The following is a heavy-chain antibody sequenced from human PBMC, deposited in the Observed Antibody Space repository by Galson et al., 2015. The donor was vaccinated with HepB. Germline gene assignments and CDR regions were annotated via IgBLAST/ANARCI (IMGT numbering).Heavy chain of an antibody. D-gene: IGHD3-3*01. CDR2: IKQDGSEK. J-gene: IGHJ4*02. CDR3: ARLGSYDFWSGYYDDGTFDY. V-gene: IGHV3-7*03. Sequence: SLRLSCAASGFTFSSYWMSWVRQAPGKGLEWVANIKQDGSEKYYVDSVKGRFTISRDNAKNSLYLQMNSLRAEDTAVYYCARLGSYDFWSGYYDDGTFDYWGQGTLVTVSS. CDR1: GFTFSSYW.